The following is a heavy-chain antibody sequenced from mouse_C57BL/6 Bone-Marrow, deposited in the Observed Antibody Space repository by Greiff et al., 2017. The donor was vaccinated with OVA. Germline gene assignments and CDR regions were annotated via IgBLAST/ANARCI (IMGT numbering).Heavy chain of an antibody. CDR1: GFTFSSYA. V-gene: IGHV5-4*01. CDR2: LSDGGSYT. Sequence: EVQRVESGGGLVKPGGSLKLSCAASGFTFSSYAMSWVRQTPEKRLEWVATLSDGGSYTYYPDNVKGRFTISRDNAKNNLYLQMSHLKSEDTAMYYCARAPGTWFAYWGQGTLVTVSA. CDR3: ARAPGTWFAY. J-gene: IGHJ3*01.